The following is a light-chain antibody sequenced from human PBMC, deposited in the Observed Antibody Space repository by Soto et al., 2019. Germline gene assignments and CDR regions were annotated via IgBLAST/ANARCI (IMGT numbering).Light chain of an antibody. CDR3: QVWDSSSDHYV. J-gene: IGLJ1*01. CDR2: DGS. CDR1: NIGSKS. V-gene: IGLV3-21*02. Sequence: SYELTQPPSVSVAPGQTARITCGGNNIGSKSVHWYQQKPGQAPVLVVYDGSDRPSGIPERFSGSNSGNTATLTISRIEAGDEADYYCQVWDSSSDHYVFGTGTTVTVL.